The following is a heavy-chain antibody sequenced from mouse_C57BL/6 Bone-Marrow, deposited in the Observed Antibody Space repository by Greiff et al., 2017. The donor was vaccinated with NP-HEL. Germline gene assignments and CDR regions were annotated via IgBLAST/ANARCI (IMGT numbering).Heavy chain of an antibody. CDR1: GYTFTSYW. CDR3: ARPGVFFYAMDY. V-gene: IGHV1-64*01. Sequence: VQLQQPGAELVKPGASVKLSCKASGYTFTSYWMHWVKQRPGQGLEWIGMIHPNSGSTNYNEKFKSKATLTVDKPSSTAYMQLSSLTSEDSAVYDCARPGVFFYAMDYWGQGTSVTVSS. CDR2: IHPNSGST. J-gene: IGHJ4*01.